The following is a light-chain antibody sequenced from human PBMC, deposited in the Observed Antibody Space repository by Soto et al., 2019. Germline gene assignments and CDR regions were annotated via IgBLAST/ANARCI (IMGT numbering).Light chain of an antibody. Sequence: EIVMTQSPVILSVSRGERATLSCRASQNVNSYLAWYQQKPGQAPRILIYGASTRATDIPARISGSGSGTDFTLTISSLQSEDFVVYYCQQYNKWPPLYTFGQGTKLEIK. CDR1: QNVNSY. V-gene: IGKV3-15*01. J-gene: IGKJ2*01. CDR2: GAS. CDR3: QQYNKWPPLYT.